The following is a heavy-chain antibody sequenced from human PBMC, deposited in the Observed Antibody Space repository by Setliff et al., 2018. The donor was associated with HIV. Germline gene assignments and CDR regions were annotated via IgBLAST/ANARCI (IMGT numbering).Heavy chain of an antibody. D-gene: IGHD5-18*01. CDR1: GYTFTNYG. CDR2: ISAYNGNT. CDR3: ARGPWIQLWSSELDAFDI. V-gene: IGHV1-18*01. J-gene: IGHJ3*02. Sequence: ASVKVSCKASGYTFTNYGISWVRQAPGQGLEWMGWISAYNGNTNYAQKLQGRVTLTRDTSTSTVYMELSSLRSEDTAVYYCARGPWIQLWSSELDAFDIWGQGTMVTVSS.